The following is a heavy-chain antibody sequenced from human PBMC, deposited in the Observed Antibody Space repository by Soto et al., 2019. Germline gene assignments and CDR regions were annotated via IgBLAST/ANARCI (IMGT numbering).Heavy chain of an antibody. CDR1: GGSISSGDYY. CDR3: ARAPIRITIFGRYYYYGMDV. D-gene: IGHD3-3*01. V-gene: IGHV4-30-4*01. J-gene: IGHJ6*02. Sequence: QVQLQESGPGLVKPSQTLSLTCTVSGGSISSGDYYWSWIRQPPGKGLEWIGYIYYSGSTYYNPSLKSRVTISVDTSKNQFSLKLSSVTAADTAVYYCARAPIRITIFGRYYYYGMDVWGQGTTVTVSS. CDR2: IYYSGST.